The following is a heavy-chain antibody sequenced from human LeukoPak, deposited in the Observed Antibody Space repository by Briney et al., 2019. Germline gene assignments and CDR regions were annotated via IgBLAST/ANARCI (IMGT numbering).Heavy chain of an antibody. J-gene: IGHJ3*02. CDR3: ARGIGDCSSTSCYAKPVYDAFDI. Sequence: GGSLRLSCAASGFTFSSYAMHWVRQAPGKGLEWVAVISYDGSNKYYADSVKGRFTISRDNSKNTLYLQMNSLRAEDTAVYYCARGIGDCSSTSCYAKPVYDAFDIWGQGTMVTVSS. CDR1: GFTFSSYA. D-gene: IGHD2-2*01. CDR2: ISYDGSNK. V-gene: IGHV3-30-3*01.